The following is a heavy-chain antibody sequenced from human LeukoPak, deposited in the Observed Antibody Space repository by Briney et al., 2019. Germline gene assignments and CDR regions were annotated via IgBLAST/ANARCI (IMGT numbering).Heavy chain of an antibody. J-gene: IGHJ4*02. CDR1: GGSFSVYY. CDR3: ARSSSGFFLF. Sequence: SETLSLTCVVHGGSFSVYYWTWIRQPPGKGLEWIGDINHSGSTNYNPSLNSRVSISVDTSKNQFSLKLTSVTAADTAVYYCARSSSGFFLFWGQGSLVTVSS. CDR2: INHSGST. D-gene: IGHD3-22*01. V-gene: IGHV4-34*01.